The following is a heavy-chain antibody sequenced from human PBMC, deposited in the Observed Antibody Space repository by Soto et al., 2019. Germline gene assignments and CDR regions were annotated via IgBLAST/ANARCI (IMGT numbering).Heavy chain of an antibody. Sequence: PSETLSLTCTVSGGSTDSGSYFWSWIRQHPQKGLEWIGYIYSSGNTYYNPFFRSRVSISPDTSRNQFSLKLHSVTAADTAVYYCARGVTSTGWFDPWGQGLMVTVSS. J-gene: IGHJ5*02. CDR2: IYSSGNT. CDR3: ARGVTSTGWFDP. D-gene: IGHD3-10*01. V-gene: IGHV4-31*03. CDR1: GGSTDSGSYF.